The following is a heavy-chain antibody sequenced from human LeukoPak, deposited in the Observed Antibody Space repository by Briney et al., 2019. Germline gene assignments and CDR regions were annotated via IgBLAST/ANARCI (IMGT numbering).Heavy chain of an antibody. J-gene: IGHJ4*02. V-gene: IGHV1-18*01. CDR3: ARDGTSTDDY. Sequence: ASVKVSCKTSGYTFSNFGINWVRQAPGQGLEWMGWTSGNNDNPNYGQKFQGRFTVTTDSSTSTAYMELRNLRFDDTAVYYCARDGTSTDDYWGQGTLDTVSS. CDR1: GYTFSNFG. CDR2: TSGNNDNP. D-gene: IGHD2-2*01.